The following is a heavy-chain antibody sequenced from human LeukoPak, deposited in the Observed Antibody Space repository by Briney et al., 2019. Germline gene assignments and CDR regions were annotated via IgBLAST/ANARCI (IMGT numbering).Heavy chain of an antibody. D-gene: IGHD2/OR15-2a*01. CDR3: ARQFNGIFT. V-gene: IGHV3-7*01. CDR1: GFTFSNYW. CDR2: IKQDGSEK. Sequence: GGSLRLSCAASGFTFSNYWMSWVRQAPGKGPEWVANIKQDGSEKYYVDTVKGRFTISRDNAENSLYLQMYSLRAEDTALYYCARQFNGIFTWGQGTLVTVSS. J-gene: IGHJ4*02.